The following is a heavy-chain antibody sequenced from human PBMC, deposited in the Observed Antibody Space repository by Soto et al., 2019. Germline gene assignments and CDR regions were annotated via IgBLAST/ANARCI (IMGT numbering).Heavy chain of an antibody. J-gene: IGHJ4*02. CDR1: TFIFTNYA. Sequence: GGSLRLSCAASTFIFTNYAMSWVRQAPGEGLEWVSAISGSGGTTYYAESVKGRFSISRDNSKNTLYLHLNSLRVEDTAIYYCATISDRGIAAALDFWGQGTLVTVSS. V-gene: IGHV3-23*01. CDR3: ATISDRGIAAALDF. D-gene: IGHD6-13*01. CDR2: ISGSGGTT.